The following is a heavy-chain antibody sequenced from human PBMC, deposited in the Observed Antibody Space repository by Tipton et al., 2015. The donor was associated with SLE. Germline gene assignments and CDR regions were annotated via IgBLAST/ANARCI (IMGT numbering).Heavy chain of an antibody. D-gene: IGHD7-27*01. Sequence: TLSLTCTVSGGSISSGSYYWSWIRQPAGKGLEWIGHIYTSGSTNYSPSLKSRVTISVDTSKNHFSLKLSSVTAADTAVYYCARTGGVFDYWGQGTLVTVSS. CDR3: ARTGGVFDY. CDR1: GGSISSGSYY. J-gene: IGHJ4*02. CDR2: IYTSGST. V-gene: IGHV4-61*09.